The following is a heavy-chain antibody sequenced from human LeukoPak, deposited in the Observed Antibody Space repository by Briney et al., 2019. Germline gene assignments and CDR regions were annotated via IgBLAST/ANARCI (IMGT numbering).Heavy chain of an antibody. CDR2: MSHNRGT. Sequence: SETLSLTCAVSGHSISTGYYWGWIRQPPGKGLEWIGSMSHNRGTYYNPSLRSRVTISMDTSKNQISLRLTSVTAADTAVYYCASYYASGVSAYNYYGMDVWGKGTTVTVSS. J-gene: IGHJ6*04. CDR3: ASYYASGVSAYNYYGMDV. CDR1: GHSISTGYY. V-gene: IGHV4-38-2*01. D-gene: IGHD3-10*01.